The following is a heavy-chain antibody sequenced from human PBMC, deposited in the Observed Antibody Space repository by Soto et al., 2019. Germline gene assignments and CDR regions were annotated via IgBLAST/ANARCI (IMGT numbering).Heavy chain of an antibody. CDR3: ARDGGSYDSGGYLIRGAFDI. J-gene: IGHJ3*02. V-gene: IGHV4-31*03. Sequence: PLSVTASVSGECIRWIDYSWTWIRQHPEKGLEWIGNIYFRGNTYYSPSLESRLTISVDTSKNQFSLKLTSVTAADTAVYYCARDGGSYDSGGYLIRGAFDIWGQGTMVTV. D-gene: IGHD3-22*01. CDR2: IYFRGNT. CDR1: GECIRWIDYS.